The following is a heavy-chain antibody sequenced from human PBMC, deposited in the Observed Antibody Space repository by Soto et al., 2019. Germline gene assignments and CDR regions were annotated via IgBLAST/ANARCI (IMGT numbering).Heavy chain of an antibody. J-gene: IGHJ6*02. CDR2: VYRSGST. V-gene: IGHV4-38-2*01. D-gene: IGHD2-2*01. CDR3: ARDLGLGVVAAVIKYYGMDV. Sequence: SETLSLTCDVSGYSISSGYYWGWIRQPPGKGLEWIGSVYRSGSTYYNPSLKSRVTISVDTSKNQFSLNLSSVTAADTAVYYCARDLGLGVVAAVIKYYGMDVWGQGTTVT. CDR1: GYSISSGYY.